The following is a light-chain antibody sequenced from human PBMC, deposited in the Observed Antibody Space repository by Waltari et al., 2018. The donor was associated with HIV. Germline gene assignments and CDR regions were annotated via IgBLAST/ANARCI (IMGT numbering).Light chain of an antibody. CDR1: SYNIGAHYD. CDR3: QSYDSSLSGSGV. J-gene: IGLJ3*02. Sequence: QSVLTQPPSVSGAPGQRVTIPCTGSSYNIGAHYDVHWYQQLPGTAPKLLFYGNNNRPPGVPDRCSCSKSGTSASLAITGLQAEDEADYYCQSYDSSLSGSGVFGGGTKLTVL. V-gene: IGLV1-40*01. CDR2: GNN.